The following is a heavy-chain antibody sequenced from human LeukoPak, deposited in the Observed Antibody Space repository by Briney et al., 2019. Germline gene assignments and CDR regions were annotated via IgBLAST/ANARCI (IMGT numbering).Heavy chain of an antibody. CDR2: IYYSGST. V-gene: IGHV4-39*01. Sequence: SETLSLTCTVSGGSISSSSYYWGWIRQPPGKGLEWIGSIYYSGSTHYNPSLKSRVTISVDTSKNQFSLKLSSVTAADAAVYYRARQWRYCSSTSCGFDPWGQGTLVTVSS. CDR1: GGSISSSSYY. CDR3: ARQWRYCSSTSCGFDP. D-gene: IGHD2-2*01. J-gene: IGHJ5*02.